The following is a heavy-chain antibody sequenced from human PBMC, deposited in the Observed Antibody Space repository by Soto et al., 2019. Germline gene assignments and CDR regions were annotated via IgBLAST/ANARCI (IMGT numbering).Heavy chain of an antibody. CDR2: IYHSGST. CDR3: ARGGAIVGARADFDY. D-gene: IGHD1-26*01. V-gene: IGHV4-4*02. J-gene: IGHJ4*02. Sequence: QVQLQESGPGLVKPSGTQSLTCAVSGGSISSSNWWSWVRQPPGKGLEWIGEIYHSGSTNYNPSLKSRVTISVDKSMNQFSLKLSSVTAADTAVYYCARGGAIVGARADFDYWGQGTLVTVSS. CDR1: GGSISSSNW.